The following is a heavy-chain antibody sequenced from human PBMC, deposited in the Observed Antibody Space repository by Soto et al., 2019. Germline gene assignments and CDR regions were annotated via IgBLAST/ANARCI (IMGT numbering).Heavy chain of an antibody. D-gene: IGHD3-16*02. Sequence: GASVKVSCKASGYSFTTYAVHWVRQAPGQRLEWMGWIDVGTGYTDYAQKFQDRVTMTGNTSITTAYMELSSLRSEDTAVYYCVRGRVMITFGVVIVIDYWGQGSPVTVSS. J-gene: IGHJ4*02. CDR2: IDVGTGYT. CDR1: GYSFTTYA. CDR3: VRGRVMITFGVVIVIDY. V-gene: IGHV1-3*01.